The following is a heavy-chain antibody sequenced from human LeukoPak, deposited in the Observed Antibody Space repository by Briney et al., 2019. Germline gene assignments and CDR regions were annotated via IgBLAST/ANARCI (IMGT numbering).Heavy chain of an antibody. V-gene: IGHV4-4*07. CDR2: VYSTGST. D-gene: IGHD6-13*01. J-gene: IGHJ4*02. CDR1: GGSISSYY. Sequence: SETLSLTCTVSGGSISSYYWSWIRQPAGKGLEWIGRVYSTGSTNYNPSLKSRVTMSVDTSKNQFSLRLRSVTAADTAVYYCARQIASAGTAGFDFWGQGALVTVSS. CDR3: ARQIASAGTAGFDF.